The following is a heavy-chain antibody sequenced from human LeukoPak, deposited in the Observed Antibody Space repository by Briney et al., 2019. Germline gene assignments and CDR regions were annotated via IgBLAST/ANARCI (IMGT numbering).Heavy chain of an antibody. Sequence: GASVKVSCKVSGYTLTELPIHWVRQAPGKGLEWMGGFDPEDGETIYAQRFQGRVTMTEDTSTDTAYMELSSLRSEDAAVYYCATVSYYYDSSGYQGYFQHWGQGTLVTVSS. CDR1: GYTLTELP. CDR3: ATVSYYYDSSGYQGYFQH. D-gene: IGHD3-22*01. V-gene: IGHV1-24*01. J-gene: IGHJ1*01. CDR2: FDPEDGET.